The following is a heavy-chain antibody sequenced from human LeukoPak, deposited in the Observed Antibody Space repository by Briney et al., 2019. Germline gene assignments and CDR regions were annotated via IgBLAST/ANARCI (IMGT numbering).Heavy chain of an antibody. CDR2: IYSGGST. V-gene: IGHV3-66*01. J-gene: IGHJ1*01. Sequence: GGSLRLSCAASGFIVSSNYMSWVRQAPGKGLEWVSVIYSGGSTYYADSVKGRFTISRDNSKNTLYLQMNSLRVGDTAVYYCARGDFEVHWGRGTLVTVSS. CDR3: ARGDFEVH. CDR1: GFIVSSNY.